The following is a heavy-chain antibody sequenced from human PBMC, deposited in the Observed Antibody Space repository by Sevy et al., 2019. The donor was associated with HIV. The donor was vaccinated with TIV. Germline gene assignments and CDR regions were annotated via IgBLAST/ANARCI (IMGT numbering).Heavy chain of an antibody. CDR1: GFTFSSYW. D-gene: IGHD2-2*02. CDR3: AREVRGIVVVPAAIGGEYHGMDV. Sequence: GGSLRLSCAASGFTFSSYWMSWVRQAPGKGLEWVANIKQDGSEKYYVDSVKGRFTISRDNAKNSLYLQMNSLRAEDTAVYYCAREVRGIVVVPAAIGGEYHGMDVWGQGTTVTVSS. V-gene: IGHV3-7*01. J-gene: IGHJ6*02. CDR2: IKQDGSEK.